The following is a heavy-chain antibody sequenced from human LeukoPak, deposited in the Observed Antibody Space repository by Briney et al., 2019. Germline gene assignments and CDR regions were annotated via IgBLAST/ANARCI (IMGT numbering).Heavy chain of an antibody. CDR2: IFADGSTT. CDR1: NFDFFSYG. D-gene: IGHD2-21*02. V-gene: IGHV3-74*01. Sequence: GGSLRLSCVASNFDFFSYGMQWVRQAPGKGLVWVSRIFADGSTTSYADSVKGRFTISRDNAKNTLYLEMKSLRVEDTAVYYCARELPREVTLDYWGQGTLVTVSP. CDR3: ARELPREVTLDY. J-gene: IGHJ4*01.